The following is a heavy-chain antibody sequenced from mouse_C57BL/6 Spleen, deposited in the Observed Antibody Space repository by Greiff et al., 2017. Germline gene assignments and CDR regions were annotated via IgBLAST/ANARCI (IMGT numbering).Heavy chain of an antibody. V-gene: IGHV3-6*01. CDR2: ISYDGSN. CDR1: GYSITSGYY. J-gene: IGHJ2*01. CDR3: ARRDGYYYFDY. Sequence: VQLQQSGPGLVKPSQSLSLTCSVTGYSITSGYYWNWIRQFPGNKLEWMGYISYDGSNNYNPSLKNRISITRDTSKNQFFLKLNSVTTEDTATYYCARRDGYYYFDYWGQGTTLTVSS. D-gene: IGHD2-3*01.